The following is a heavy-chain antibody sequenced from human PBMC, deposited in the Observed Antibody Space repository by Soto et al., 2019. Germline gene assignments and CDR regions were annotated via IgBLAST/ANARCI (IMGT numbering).Heavy chain of an antibody. CDR3: ARGQYYYGSGSYPYYYYGMDV. D-gene: IGHD3-10*01. J-gene: IGHJ6*02. CDR1: GFTFSDYY. V-gene: IGHV3-11*01. Sequence: PGGSLRLSCAASGFTFSDYYMSWIRQAPGKGLEWVSYISSSGSTIYYADSVKGRFTISRDNAKNSLYLQMNSLRAEDTAVYYCARGQYYYGSGSYPYYYYGMDVWGQGTTVTVSS. CDR2: ISSSGSTI.